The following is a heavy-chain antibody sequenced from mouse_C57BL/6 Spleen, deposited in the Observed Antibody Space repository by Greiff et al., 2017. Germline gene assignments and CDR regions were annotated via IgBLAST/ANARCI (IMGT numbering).Heavy chain of an antibody. V-gene: IGHV5-17*01. CDR1: GFTFSDYG. CDR2: ISSGSSTI. J-gene: IGHJ3*01. D-gene: IGHD2-2*01. Sequence: EVKVVESGGGLVKPGGSLKLSCAASGFTFSDYGMHWVRQAPEKGLEWVAYISSGSSTIYYADTVKGRFTISRDNAKNTLFLQMTSLRSEDTAMYYCARDVVTTSFAYWGQGTLVTVSA. CDR3: ARDVVTTSFAY.